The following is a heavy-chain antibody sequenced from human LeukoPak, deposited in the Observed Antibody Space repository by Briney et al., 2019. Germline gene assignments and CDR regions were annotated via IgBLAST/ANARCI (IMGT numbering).Heavy chain of an antibody. CDR2: INPNSGGT. D-gene: IGHD3-22*01. J-gene: IGHJ4*02. CDR3: ARAHGDYYYDSSGYHPLGY. Sequence: ASVKVSCKASGYTFTGYYMHWVRQAPGQGLEWMGWINPNSGGTNYAQKFQGRVTMTRDTSISTAYMELSRLRSDDTAVYYCARAHGDYYYDSSGYHPLGYWGQGTLVTVSS. CDR1: GYTFTGYY. V-gene: IGHV1-2*02.